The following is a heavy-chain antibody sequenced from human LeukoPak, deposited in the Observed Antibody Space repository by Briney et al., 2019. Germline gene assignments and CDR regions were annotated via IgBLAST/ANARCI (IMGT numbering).Heavy chain of an antibody. CDR3: ATDPRTSIAVAGNDY. CDR2: FDPEDGET. Sequence: AASVTVSFTVSGYTLTELSMHWVRQAPGKGLEWMGGFDPEDGETIYAQKFQGRVTMTEDTSTDTAYMELSSLRSEDTAVYYCATDPRTSIAVAGNDYWGQGTLATVSS. V-gene: IGHV1-24*01. CDR1: GYTLTELS. D-gene: IGHD6-19*01. J-gene: IGHJ4*02.